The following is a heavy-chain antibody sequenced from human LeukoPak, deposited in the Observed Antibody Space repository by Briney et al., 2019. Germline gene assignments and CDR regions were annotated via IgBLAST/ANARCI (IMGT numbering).Heavy chain of an antibody. V-gene: IGHV3-23*01. D-gene: IGHD4-17*01. CDR1: GFTFGGYG. Sequence: GGSLRLSCAASGFTFGGYGMSWVRQAPGKGLEWVSAISGSGGSTYYADSVKGRFTISRDNSKNTLYLQMNSLRAEDTAVYYCAKVSYGDYAYFDYWGQGTLVTVSS. CDR2: ISGSGGST. CDR3: AKVSYGDYAYFDY. J-gene: IGHJ4*02.